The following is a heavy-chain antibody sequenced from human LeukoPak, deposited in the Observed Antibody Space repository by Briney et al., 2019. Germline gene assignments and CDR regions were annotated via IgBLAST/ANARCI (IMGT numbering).Heavy chain of an antibody. CDR2: MYHSGST. D-gene: IGHD5-18*01. CDR1: GGSISSSSYY. CDR3: ARGYSLDY. Sequence: SETLSLTCTVSGGSISSSSYYWGWIRQPPGKGLEWIGSMYHSGSTYYNPSLKSRVTISVDTSKNQFSLKLSSVTAADTAVYYCARGYSLDYWGQGTLVTVSS. J-gene: IGHJ4*02. V-gene: IGHV4-39*01.